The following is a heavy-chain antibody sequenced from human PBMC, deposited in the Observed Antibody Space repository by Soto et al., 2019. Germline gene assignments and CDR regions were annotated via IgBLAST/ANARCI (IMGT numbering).Heavy chain of an antibody. CDR2: INWNSGKV. J-gene: IGHJ4*02. Sequence: EMQLVESGGGLVPPGRSLRLSCAGFGFKFEDYAMHWVRQVPGKGLEWDSYINWNSGKVKYADSVKGRFTISRDNAKNSLYLHMTSLKSADTALYYCAKAGCSDANCHFWALESWGQGTLVSVSS. D-gene: IGHD6-19*01. V-gene: IGHV3-9*01. CDR3: AKAGCSDANCHFWALES. CDR1: GFKFEDYA.